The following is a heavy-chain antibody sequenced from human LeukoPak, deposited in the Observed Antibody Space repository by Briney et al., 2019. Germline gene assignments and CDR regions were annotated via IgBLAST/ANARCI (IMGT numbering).Heavy chain of an antibody. CDR3: ARSVEDIVVVPANYYYYYYMDV. D-gene: IGHD2-2*01. V-gene: IGHV4-59*01. CDR2: IYYSGST. Sequence: SETLSLTCTVSGGSISSYYWSWIRQPPGKGLEWIGYIYYSGSTNYNPSLKSRATISVDTSKNQFSLKLSSVTAADTAVYYCARSVEDIVVVPANYYYYYYMDVWGKGTTVTVSS. J-gene: IGHJ6*03. CDR1: GGSISSYY.